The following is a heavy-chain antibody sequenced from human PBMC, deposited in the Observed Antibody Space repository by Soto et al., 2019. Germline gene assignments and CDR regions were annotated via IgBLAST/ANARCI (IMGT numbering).Heavy chain of an antibody. V-gene: IGHV3-23*01. CDR1: GFTFSSYA. CDR2: ISGSGGST. CDR3: AKDGTTVVTPDVYGMDV. J-gene: IGHJ6*02. D-gene: IGHD4-17*01. Sequence: GSLRLSCAASGFTFSSYAMSWVRQAPGKGLEWVSAISGSGGSTYYADSVKGRFTISRDNSKNTLYLQMNSLRAEDTAVYYCAKDGTTVVTPDVYGMDVWGQGTTVTVSS.